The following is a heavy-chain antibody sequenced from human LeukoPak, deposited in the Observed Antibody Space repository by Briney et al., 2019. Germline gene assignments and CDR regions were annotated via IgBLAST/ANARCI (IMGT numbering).Heavy chain of an antibody. V-gene: IGHV1-2*04. CDR1: GYTFTDYY. CDR2: INPNSGGT. D-gene: IGHD1-26*01. J-gene: IGHJ4*02. CDR3: ATDPSSGSYFFDY. Sequence: ASVKVSCKASGYTFTDYYMHWVRQAPGQGLEWMGWINPNSGGTNYAQKFQGWVTMTRDTSIRTAYMELSRRRSDDTAVYYCATDPSSGSYFFDYWGPGTLVTVSS.